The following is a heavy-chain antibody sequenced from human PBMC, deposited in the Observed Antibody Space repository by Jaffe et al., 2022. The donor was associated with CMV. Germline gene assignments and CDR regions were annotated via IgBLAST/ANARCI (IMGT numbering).Heavy chain of an antibody. CDR2: MNPNSGNT. CDR3: AIHTIAARRYYYYYYGMDV. J-gene: IGHJ6*02. CDR1: GYTFTSYD. Sequence: QVQLVQSGAEVKKPGASVKVSCKASGYTFTSYDINWVRQATGQGLEWMGWMNPNSGNTGYAQKFQGRVTMTRNTSISTAYMELSSLRSEDTAVYYCAIHTIAARRYYYYYYGMDVWGQGTTVTVSS. D-gene: IGHD6-6*01. V-gene: IGHV1-8*01.